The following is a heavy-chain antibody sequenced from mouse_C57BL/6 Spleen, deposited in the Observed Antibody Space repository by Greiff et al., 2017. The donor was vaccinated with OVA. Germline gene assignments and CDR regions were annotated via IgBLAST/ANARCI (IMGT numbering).Heavy chain of an antibody. CDR2: INPSTGGT. J-gene: IGHJ2*01. Sequence: VQLKESGPELVKPGASVKISCKASGYSFTGYYMNWVKQSPEKSLEWIGEINPSTGGTTYNQKFKAKATLTVDKSSSTAYMQLKSLTSEDSAVYYCARVSYGNYGFFDYWGQGTTLTVSS. CDR3: ARVSYGNYGFFDY. CDR1: GYSFTGYY. V-gene: IGHV1-42*01. D-gene: IGHD2-1*01.